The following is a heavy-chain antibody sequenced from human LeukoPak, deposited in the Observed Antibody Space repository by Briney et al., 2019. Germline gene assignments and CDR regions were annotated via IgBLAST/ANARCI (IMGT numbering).Heavy chain of an antibody. V-gene: IGHV4-34*01. Sequence: SETLSLTCAAYGGSFSGYYWSWIRQPPGKGLEWIGEINHSGSTNYNPSLKSRVTISVDTSKNQFSLKLSSVTAADTAVYYCAGRITIFGVVPPELQFDYWGQGTLVTVSS. CDR1: GGSFSGYY. CDR3: AGRITIFGVVPPELQFDY. CDR2: INHSGST. J-gene: IGHJ4*02. D-gene: IGHD3-3*01.